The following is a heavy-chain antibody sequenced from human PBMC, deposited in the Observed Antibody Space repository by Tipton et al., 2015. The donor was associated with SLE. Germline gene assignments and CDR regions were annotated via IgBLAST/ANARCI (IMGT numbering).Heavy chain of an antibody. J-gene: IGHJ6*02. V-gene: IGHV4-39*07. D-gene: IGHD3-10*01. CDR2: INHIGNT. CDR1: GGSISSSSYY. Sequence: TLSLTCTVSGGSISSSSYYWGWIRQPPGEGLEWIGEINHIGNTNYNPSLKSRVTISVDTSKNQFSLKLSSVTAADTAVYCCARDAEGYYASDVWGQGTTVTVSS. CDR3: ARDAEGYYASDV.